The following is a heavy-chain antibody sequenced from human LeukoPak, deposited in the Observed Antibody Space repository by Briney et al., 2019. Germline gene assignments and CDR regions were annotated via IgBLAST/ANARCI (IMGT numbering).Heavy chain of an antibody. J-gene: IGHJ3*02. CDR1: GFTFISYT. V-gene: IGHV3-21*01. CDR2: ISSSSIYI. D-gene: IGHD3-3*02. CDR3: ARDRVASLLAFDI. Sequence: GGSLRLSCAASGFTFISYTMNWVRQAPGKGLEWVSSISSSSIYIYYADSVKGRFTISRDNAKNSLYLQMNSLRAEDTAVYYCARDRVASLLAFDIWGQGTMVTVSS.